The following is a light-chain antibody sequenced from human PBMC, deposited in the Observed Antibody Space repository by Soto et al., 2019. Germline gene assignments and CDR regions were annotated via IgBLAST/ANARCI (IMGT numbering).Light chain of an antibody. V-gene: IGKV3-20*01. CDR1: QSVSSSY. Sequence: EIVLTQSPGTLSLSPGERDTLSCRASQSVSSSYLAWYQQKAGQAPRLLIYGASSRATGIPDRFSGSGSGTDFTLTISRLEPEDFAMYYCQQYGWSPPYTFGQGTKLEIK. CDR3: QQYGWSPPYT. J-gene: IGKJ2*01. CDR2: GAS.